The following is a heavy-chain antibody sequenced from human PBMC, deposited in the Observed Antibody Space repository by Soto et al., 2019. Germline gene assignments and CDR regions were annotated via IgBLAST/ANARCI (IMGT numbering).Heavy chain of an antibody. D-gene: IGHD2-2*01. CDR3: ANAPSTLVNPGDAFDI. V-gene: IGHV3-23*01. CDR2: ISGSGGST. Sequence: EVQLLESGGGLVQPGGSLRLSCAASGFTFSSYAMSWVRQAPGKGLEGVLAISGSGGSTYYADSVKGRFTISRDNAKNTLDLQMNSLRAEDTAVYYCANAPSTLVNPGDAFDIWGQGTMVTVSS. J-gene: IGHJ3*02. CDR1: GFTFSSYA.